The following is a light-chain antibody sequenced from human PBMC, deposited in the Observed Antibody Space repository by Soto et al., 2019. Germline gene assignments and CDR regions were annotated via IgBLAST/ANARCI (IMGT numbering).Light chain of an antibody. CDR2: GAS. CDR1: QSVSSTY. V-gene: IGKV3-20*01. CDR3: QQYRSSLT. Sequence: EIVLTQSPATLSLSPGARATLSCRASQSVSSTYLAWCQQQPGQAPRLLIYGASSRATGIPDRFSGSGSGTDFTLTISRLEPEDFAVYYCQQYRSSLTFGGGTKV. J-gene: IGKJ4*01.